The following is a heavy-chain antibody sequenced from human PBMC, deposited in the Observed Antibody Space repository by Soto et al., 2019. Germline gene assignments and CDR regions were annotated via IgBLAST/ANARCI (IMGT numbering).Heavy chain of an antibody. D-gene: IGHD5-18*01. J-gene: IGHJ4*02. V-gene: IGHV1-69*01. CDR2: IIPIFGTA. Sequence: QVQLVQSGAEVKKPGSSVKVSCKASGGTFSSYAISWLRQAPGQGLEWMGGIIPIFGTANYAQKFQGRVTITADESTSTAYMELSSLRSEDTAVYYCARGSYRWSDTAMDLFDYWGQGTLVTVSS. CDR1: GGTFSSYA. CDR3: ARGSYRWSDTAMDLFDY.